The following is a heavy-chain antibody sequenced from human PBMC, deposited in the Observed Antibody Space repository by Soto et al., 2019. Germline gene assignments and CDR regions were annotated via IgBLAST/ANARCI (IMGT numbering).Heavy chain of an antibody. CDR1: GYTFTSYG. J-gene: IGHJ6*03. Sequence: ASVKVSCKASGYTFTSYGISWVRQAPGQGLEWMGWISAYNGNTNYAQKLQGRVTMTTDTSTSTAYMELRSLRSDDTAVYYCARDGPYYDILTGQRPYYYYYMDVWGKGTKVTVSS. D-gene: IGHD3-9*01. V-gene: IGHV1-18*01. CDR2: ISAYNGNT. CDR3: ARDGPYYDILTGQRPYYYYYMDV.